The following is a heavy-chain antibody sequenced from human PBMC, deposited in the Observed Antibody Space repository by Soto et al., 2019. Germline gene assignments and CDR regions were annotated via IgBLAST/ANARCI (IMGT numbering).Heavy chain of an antibody. CDR2: ISYDANRK. D-gene: IGHD4-4*01. J-gene: IGHJ4*02. V-gene: IGHV3-30*03. Sequence: PGGFLRLSCAASGFSFNTYDMHWVRQAPDKGLEWVAVISYDANRKYYADSLKGRFTISRDNSKNTLYLQMNSLRPEDTAVYYCAAMTTVTTGFDYWGPGTLVTVSS. CDR1: GFSFNTYD. CDR3: AAMTTVTTGFDY.